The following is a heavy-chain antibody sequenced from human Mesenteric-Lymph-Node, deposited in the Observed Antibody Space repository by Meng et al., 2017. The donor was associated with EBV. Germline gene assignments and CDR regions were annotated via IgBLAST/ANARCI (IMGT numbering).Heavy chain of an antibody. CDR1: GGPISGSDYY. V-gene: IGHV4-39*01. Sequence: LQPQESGPGLVKPSETLSLTCTVSGGPISGSDYYWSWIRQPPGKGLEWIGSVYHSGDTYHNPSLKSRLTISVDTSKNQFSLKVISVTAADTAVYYCARRGGGYILDDWGHGTLVTVSS. J-gene: IGHJ4*01. CDR2: VYHSGDT. CDR3: ARRGGGYILDD. D-gene: IGHD5-24*01.